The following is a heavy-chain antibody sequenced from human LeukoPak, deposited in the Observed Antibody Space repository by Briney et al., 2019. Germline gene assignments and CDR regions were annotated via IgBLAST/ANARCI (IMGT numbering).Heavy chain of an antibody. CDR3: ARGRPLRYFDWLSGYYGMDV. V-gene: IGHV3-33*08. CDR1: GFSFSHFA. CDR2: TSFDESEK. Sequence: GGSLRLSCAASGFSFSHFAMHWVRQAPGKGLEWVAVTSFDESEKKYADSVKGRFTISRDNAKNTLYLQMNSLRAEDTAVYYCARGRPLRYFDWLSGYYGMDVWGQGTTVTVSS. J-gene: IGHJ6*02. D-gene: IGHD3-9*01.